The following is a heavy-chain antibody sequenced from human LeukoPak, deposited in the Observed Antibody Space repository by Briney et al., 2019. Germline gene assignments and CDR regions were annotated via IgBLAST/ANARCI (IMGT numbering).Heavy chain of an antibody. V-gene: IGHV3-74*01. J-gene: IGHJ4*02. CDR3: ARELSGWYRSLDY. D-gene: IGHD6-19*01. Sequence: PGGSLRLSCAASGLTFSKYWMHWVRQAPGERLMWLSDISPDGITTAYADSVKGRFTLSRDNAKNTLYLQMNSLRADDTAVYYCARELSGWYRSLDYWGQGTLVTVSS. CDR2: ISPDGITT. CDR1: GLTFSKYW.